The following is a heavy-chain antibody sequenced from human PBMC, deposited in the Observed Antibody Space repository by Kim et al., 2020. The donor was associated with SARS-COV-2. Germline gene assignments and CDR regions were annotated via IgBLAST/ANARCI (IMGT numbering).Heavy chain of an antibody. Sequence: LKGRGTISVDTSKNQFSLKLSSVTAADTAVYYCARHYYDSSGYYSTFDYWGQGTLVTVSS. D-gene: IGHD3-22*01. V-gene: IGHV4-61*07. CDR3: ARHYYDSSGYYSTFDY. J-gene: IGHJ4*02.